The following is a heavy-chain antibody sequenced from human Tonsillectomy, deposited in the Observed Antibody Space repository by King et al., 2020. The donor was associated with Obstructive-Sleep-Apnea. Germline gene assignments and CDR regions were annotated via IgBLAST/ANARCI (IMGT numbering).Heavy chain of an antibody. CDR1: GFSFSTYG. CDR2: IRYDGNVK. D-gene: IGHD3-22*01. Sequence: VQLVESGGGVVQPERSLSLSCAASGFSFSTYGMHWVRQAPGKGLEWVAFIRYDGNVKYYADSVKGRFTISRDNSKNTLYLQMNSLRAEDTAVYYCAKGAMIGVVMEYFDYWGQGTLVTVSS. V-gene: IGHV3-30*02. J-gene: IGHJ4*02. CDR3: AKGAMIGVVMEYFDY.